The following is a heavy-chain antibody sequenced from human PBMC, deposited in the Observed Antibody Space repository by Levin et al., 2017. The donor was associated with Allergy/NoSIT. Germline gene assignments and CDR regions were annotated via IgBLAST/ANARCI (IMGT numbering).Heavy chain of an antibody. CDR2: ISGNGRSI. D-gene: IGHD3-22*01. CDR3: AKGHYYDSSGFLYKSDAFDI. CDR1: GFTFSSYA. J-gene: IGHJ3*02. Sequence: GGSLRLSCAASGFTFSSYAMSWARQAPGKGLEWVSTISGNGRSIYYVDSVKGRFTSSRDNPKNTVYLHVNSLRAEDTAVYYCAKGHYYDSSGFLYKSDAFDIWGQGTMVTVSP. V-gene: IGHV3-23*01.